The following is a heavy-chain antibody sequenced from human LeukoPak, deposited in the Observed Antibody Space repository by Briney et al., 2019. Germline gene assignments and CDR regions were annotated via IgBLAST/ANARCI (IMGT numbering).Heavy chain of an antibody. CDR1: GGSISSGGYY. Sequence: PSETLSLTCTVSGGSISSGGYYWSWIRQHPGKGLEWIGRIYFNGNTNYNPSLKSRITMSVDTSKNQFSLKLNSVTAADTAIYYCARFGGSYSEWGQGTLVTVSS. CDR3: ARFGGSYSE. CDR2: IYFNGNT. V-gene: IGHV4-61*08. J-gene: IGHJ4*02. D-gene: IGHD1-26*01.